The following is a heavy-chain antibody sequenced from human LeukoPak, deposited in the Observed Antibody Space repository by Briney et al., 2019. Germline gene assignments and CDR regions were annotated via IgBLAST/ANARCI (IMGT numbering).Heavy chain of an antibody. Sequence: GASVKVSCKAPGYTFTSYDINWVRQATGQGLEWMGWMNPNSGNTGYAQKFQGRVTITRNTSISTAYMELSSLRSEDTAVYYCARGYIAAESDAFDIWGQGTMVTVSS. CDR1: GYTFTSYD. CDR3: ARGYIAAESDAFDI. D-gene: IGHD6-13*01. CDR2: MNPNSGNT. V-gene: IGHV1-8*03. J-gene: IGHJ3*02.